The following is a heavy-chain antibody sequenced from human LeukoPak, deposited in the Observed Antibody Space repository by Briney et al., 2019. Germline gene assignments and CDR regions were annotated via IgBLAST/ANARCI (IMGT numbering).Heavy chain of an antibody. D-gene: IGHD6-19*01. CDR1: GYSISSGYY. CDR2: IYHSGST. V-gene: IGHV4-38-2*02. CDR3: ARAAVAGPVY. J-gene: IGHJ4*02. Sequence: PSETLSLTCTVSGYSISSGYYWGWIRQPPGKGLEWIGSIYHSGSTYYNPSLKRRVTISVDTSKNQFSLKLSSVTAADTAVYYCARAAVAGPVYWGQGTLVTVSS.